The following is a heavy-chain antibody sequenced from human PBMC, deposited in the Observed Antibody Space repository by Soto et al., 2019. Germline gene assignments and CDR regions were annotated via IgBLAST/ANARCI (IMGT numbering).Heavy chain of an antibody. CDR2: ISGSGGST. D-gene: IGHD1-26*01. J-gene: IGHJ4*02. V-gene: IGHV3-23*01. Sequence: GGSLRLSCAASGFTFSSYAMSWVRQAPGKGLKWVSAISGSGGSTYYADSVKGRFTISRDNSKNTLYLQMNSLRAEDTAVYYCAKARGYSGSYNFDYWGQGTLVTVSS. CDR1: GFTFSSYA. CDR3: AKARGYSGSYNFDY.